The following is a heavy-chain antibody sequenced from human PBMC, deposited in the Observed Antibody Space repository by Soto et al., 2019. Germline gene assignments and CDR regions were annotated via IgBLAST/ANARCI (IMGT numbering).Heavy chain of an antibody. Sequence: SETLSLTCSVSGGSISSYSWIWTRQPAGKGLECIGRVYTSGSTNYNPSLKSRVTMSVDTSKNQFSLKLSSVTAADTAVYYCARWSLGVGLDYWGPGTLVTVSS. CDR1: GGSISSYS. D-gene: IGHD3-3*01. CDR2: VYTSGST. J-gene: IGHJ4*02. CDR3: ARWSLGVGLDY. V-gene: IGHV4-4*07.